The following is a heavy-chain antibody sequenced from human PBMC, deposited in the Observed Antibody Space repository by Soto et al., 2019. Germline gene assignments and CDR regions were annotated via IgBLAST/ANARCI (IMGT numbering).Heavy chain of an antibody. CDR2: FDPEDGET. V-gene: IGHV1-24*01. D-gene: IGHD1-1*01. J-gene: IGHJ5*02. Sequence: GASVKVSCKVSGDTLPEFSMHWVRQAPGKGLEWMGGFDPEDGETVYAQKFLGRVTMTEDTSTDTAYMELSSLTSEDTAVYYCAKDRFRNASSGWFGPWGQGTLVTVSS. CDR3: AKDRFRNASSGWFGP. CDR1: GDTLPEFS.